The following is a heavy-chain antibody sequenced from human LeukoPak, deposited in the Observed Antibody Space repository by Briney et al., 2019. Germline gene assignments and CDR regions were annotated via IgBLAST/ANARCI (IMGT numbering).Heavy chain of an antibody. J-gene: IGHJ4*02. CDR2: IIPILGIA. D-gene: IGHD6-13*01. V-gene: IGHV1-69*04. Sequence: SVKVSCKASGGTFSSYAISWVRQAPGQGLEWMGRIIPILGIANYAQEFQGRVTITADKSTSTAYMELSSLRSEDTAVYYCARAGYSSSWYLFDYWGQGTLVTVSS. CDR1: GGTFSSYA. CDR3: ARAGYSSSWYLFDY.